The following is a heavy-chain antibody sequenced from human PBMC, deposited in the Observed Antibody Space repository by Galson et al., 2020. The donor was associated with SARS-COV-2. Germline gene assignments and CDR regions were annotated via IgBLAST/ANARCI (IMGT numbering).Heavy chain of an antibody. CDR3: AKDLTYVVGDHYGDY. V-gene: IGHV3-30*18. D-gene: IGHD1-26*01. Sequence: GGSLRLSCAASGFTFSSYGMHWVRQAPGKGLEWVAVISYDGSNKYYADSVKGRFTISRDNSKNTLYLQMNSLRAEDTAVYYCAKDLTYVVGDHYGDYWGQGTLVTVSS. CDR1: GFTFSSYG. CDR2: ISYDGSNK. J-gene: IGHJ4*02.